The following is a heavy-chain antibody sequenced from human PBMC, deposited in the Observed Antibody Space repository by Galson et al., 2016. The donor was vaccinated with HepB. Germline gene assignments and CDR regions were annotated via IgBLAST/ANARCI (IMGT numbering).Heavy chain of an antibody. Sequence: TLSLTCSVSGGSISSGGYYWSWIRQHPGKGLEWIGYIFYSGSSYYNPSLKSRVTISVDTSKHQFSLKLSSVTAADTAVYHCTSGLVRGVISFWGQGFLVSVSS. D-gene: IGHD3-10*01. V-gene: IGHV4-31*03. CDR2: IFYSGSS. CDR3: TSGLVRGVISF. CDR1: GGSISSGGYY. J-gene: IGHJ4*02.